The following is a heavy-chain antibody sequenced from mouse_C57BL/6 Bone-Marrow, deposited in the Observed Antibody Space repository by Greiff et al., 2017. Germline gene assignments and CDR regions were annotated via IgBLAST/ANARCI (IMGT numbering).Heavy chain of an antibody. Sequence: VQLQQSGPVLVKPGASVKISCKASGFTFTDYYMPWVKQSPGKSLEWIGFVYPYNGGTNYNEKFKGKATLTVDTSSSTAYMELNSLTSEDSAVYSCARDTTEYFDYWGQGTTLTVSS. V-gene: IGHV1-36*01. D-gene: IGHD2-12*01. J-gene: IGHJ2*01. CDR1: GFTFTDYY. CDR3: ARDTTEYFDY. CDR2: VYPYNGGT.